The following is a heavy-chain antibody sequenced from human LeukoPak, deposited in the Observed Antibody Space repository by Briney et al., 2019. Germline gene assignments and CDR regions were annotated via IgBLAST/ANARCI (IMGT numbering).Heavy chain of an antibody. CDR3: ARRNYYYGSGSYNFDY. Sequence: SQTLSLTCTVSGGSISSGGYYWSWIRQPPGKGLEWIGYIYYSGSTYYNPSLKSRVTISVDTSKNQFSLKLSSVTAADTAVYYCARRNYYYGSGSYNFDYWGQGTLVTVSS. V-gene: IGHV4-30-2*01. CDR1: GGSISSGGYY. J-gene: IGHJ4*02. D-gene: IGHD3-10*01. CDR2: IYYSGST.